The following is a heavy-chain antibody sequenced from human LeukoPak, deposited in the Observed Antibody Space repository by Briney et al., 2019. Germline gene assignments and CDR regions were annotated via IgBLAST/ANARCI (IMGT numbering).Heavy chain of an antibody. J-gene: IGHJ4*02. V-gene: IGHV4-34*01. Sequence: MTSETLSLTCAVYGESFSGYYWSWIRQPPGKGLEWIGEINHSGSTNYNPSLKSRVTISVDTSKNQFSLKLSSVTAADTAVYYCARMSREWPSFDYWGQGTLVTVSS. D-gene: IGHD3-3*01. CDR2: INHSGST. CDR1: GESFSGYY. CDR3: ARMSREWPSFDY.